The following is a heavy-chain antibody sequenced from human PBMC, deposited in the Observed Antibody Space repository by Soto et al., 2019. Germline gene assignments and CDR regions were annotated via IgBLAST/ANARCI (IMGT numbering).Heavy chain of an antibody. J-gene: IGHJ4*02. V-gene: IGHV3-23*01. CDR2: IGGSGGST. CDR3: AKDQLDYGVPDY. Sequence: GGSLRLSCAASGFTFSSYAMSWVRQAPGKGLEWVSAIGGSGGSTYYANSVKGRFTVYRDNSKNTLYLQMNSQRAEDTAVYYCAKDQLDYGVPDYWGQGTMVTVSS. D-gene: IGHD1-1*01. CDR1: GFTFSSYA.